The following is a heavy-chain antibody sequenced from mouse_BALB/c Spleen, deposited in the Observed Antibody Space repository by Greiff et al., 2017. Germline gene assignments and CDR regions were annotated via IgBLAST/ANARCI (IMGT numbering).Heavy chain of an antibody. CDR1: GFTFSSYG. CDR3: ARDGNFAWFAY. D-gene: IGHD2-1*01. J-gene: IGHJ3*01. Sequence: VQLKESGGDLVKPGGSLKLSCAASGFTFSSYGMSWVRQTPDKRLEWVATISSGGSYTYYPDSVKGRFTISRDNAKNTLYLQMSSLKSEDTAMYYCARDGNFAWFAYWGQGTLVTVSA. V-gene: IGHV5-6*01. CDR2: ISSGGSYT.